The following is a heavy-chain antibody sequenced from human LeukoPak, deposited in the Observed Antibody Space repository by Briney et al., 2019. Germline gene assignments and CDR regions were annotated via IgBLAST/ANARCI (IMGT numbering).Heavy chain of an antibody. D-gene: IGHD3-22*01. CDR1: GGSISSYY. CDR3: AKGGGYYDSSGYLVDY. CDR2: IYYSGST. J-gene: IGHJ4*02. Sequence: SETLSLTCTVSGGSISSYYWSWIRQPPGKGLEWIGYIYYSGSTNYNPSLKSRVTISVDTSKNQFSLKLSSVTAADTAVYYCAKGGGYYDSSGYLVDYWGQGTLVTVSS. V-gene: IGHV4-59*08.